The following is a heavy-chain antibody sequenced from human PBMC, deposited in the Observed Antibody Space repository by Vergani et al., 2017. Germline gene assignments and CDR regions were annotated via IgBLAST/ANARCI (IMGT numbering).Heavy chain of an antibody. V-gene: IGHV1-2*02. D-gene: IGHD1-14*01. CDR2: INPNSGGT. CDR3: ASSNWNHVRPIYAFDI. J-gene: IGHJ3*02. Sequence: QVKLVQSGAEVKTPGASVKVSCKASGYTFTGYYMHWVRQAPGQGLEWMGWINPNSGGTNYAQKFQGRVTMTRDTSISTAYMELSRLRSYDTAVYYCASSNWNHVRPIYAFDIWGQGTMVTVSS. CDR1: GYTFTGYY.